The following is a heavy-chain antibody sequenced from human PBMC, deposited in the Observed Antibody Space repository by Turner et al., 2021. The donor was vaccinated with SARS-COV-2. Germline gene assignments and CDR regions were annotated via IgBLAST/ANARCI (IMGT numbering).Heavy chain of an antibody. J-gene: IGHJ5*02. CDR3: ATGYQLRVNWFDP. V-gene: IGHV1-24*01. CDR1: GYTLTELS. Sequence: QVQLVQSGAEVKKPGASVKVSCKISGYTLTELSMYWVRQAPGKGLEWMGGFDPEDGETIYAQNFQGRVTMTEDTSTDTAYMELSSLRSEDTDVYFCATGYQLRVNWFDPWGQGTLVTVSS. CDR2: FDPEDGET. D-gene: IGHD2-2*01.